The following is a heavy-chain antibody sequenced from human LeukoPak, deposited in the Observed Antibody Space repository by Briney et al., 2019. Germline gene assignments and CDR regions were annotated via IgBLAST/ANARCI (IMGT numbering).Heavy chain of an antibody. CDR1: GFTFSSYA. D-gene: IGHD6-19*01. V-gene: IGHV3-23*01. J-gene: IGHJ6*02. CDR2: ISGSGGST. CDR3: AKAGLDSSGPWYGMDV. Sequence: GGSLRLSCAASGFTFSSYAMSWVRQAPGKGLEWVSTISGSGGSTYYADSVKGRFTFSRDNSKNTLYLQMNSLRAEDTAVYYCAKAGLDSSGPWYGMDVWGQGTTVTVSS.